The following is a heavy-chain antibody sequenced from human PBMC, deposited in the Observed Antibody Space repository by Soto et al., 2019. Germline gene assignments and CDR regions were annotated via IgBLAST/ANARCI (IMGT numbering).Heavy chain of an antibody. CDR3: ARAESSSWYVYPDY. V-gene: IGHV1-18*01. CDR2: ISAYNGNT. D-gene: IGHD6-13*01. J-gene: IGHJ4*02. Sequence: GASVKVSCKASGYTFTSYGISWVRQAPGQGLEWMGWISAYNGNTNYAQKLQGRVTMTTDTSTSTAYMELRSLRSDDTAVYYCARAESSSWYVYPDYWGQGTLVTVSS. CDR1: GYTFTSYG.